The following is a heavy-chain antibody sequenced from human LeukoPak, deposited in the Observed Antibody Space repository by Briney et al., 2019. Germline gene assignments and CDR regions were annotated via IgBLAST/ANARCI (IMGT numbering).Heavy chain of an antibody. CDR2: INPNNGGT. Sequence: ASVTVSCKASGYTFTGYYMHWVRPAPAQGLEWMGWINPNNGGTHYAQKFQGRVNMTRDTSISTAYMELSRLRSDDTAVYYCARVPKSYCSSTSCYYFGYWGQGTLVTVSS. D-gene: IGHD2-2*01. CDR1: GYTFTGYY. CDR3: ARVPKSYCSSTSCYYFGY. J-gene: IGHJ4*02. V-gene: IGHV1-2*02.